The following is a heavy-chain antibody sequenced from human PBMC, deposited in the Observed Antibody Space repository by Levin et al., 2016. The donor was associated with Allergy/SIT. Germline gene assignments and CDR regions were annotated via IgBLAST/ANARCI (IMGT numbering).Heavy chain of an antibody. V-gene: IGHV1-8*01. CDR2: MNPNSGNT. Sequence: ASVKVSCKASGYTFSNYDINWVRQATGQGLEWMGWMNPNSGNTGYAQKFQGRVTMTRDTSISTAYMELSSLISEDTAVYFCAREPVGRDYFDYWGQGTPVTVSS. CDR3: AREPVGRDYFDY. CDR1: GYTFSNYD. D-gene: IGHD1-14*01. J-gene: IGHJ4*02.